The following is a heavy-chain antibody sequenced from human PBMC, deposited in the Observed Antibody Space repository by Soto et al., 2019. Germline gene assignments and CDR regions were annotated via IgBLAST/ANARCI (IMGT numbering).Heavy chain of an antibody. CDR1: GYTFTSYG. J-gene: IGHJ6*02. Sequence: ASVKVSCKASGYTFTSYGISWVRQAPGQGLEWMGWISAYNGNTNYAQKLQGRVTMTTDTSTSTAYMELRSLRSDDTAVYYCVRDPGPLKLDGGMDVWGQGTTVTVSS. D-gene: IGHD6-6*01. CDR2: ISAYNGNT. V-gene: IGHV1-18*01. CDR3: VRDPGPLKLDGGMDV.